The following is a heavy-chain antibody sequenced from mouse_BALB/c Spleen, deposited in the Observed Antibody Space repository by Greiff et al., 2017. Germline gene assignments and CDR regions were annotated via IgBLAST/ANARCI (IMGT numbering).Heavy chain of an antibody. J-gene: IGHJ3*01. CDR2: INSNGGST. Sequence: EVKVVESGGGLVQPGGSLKLSCAASGFTFSSYGMSWVRQTPDKRLELVATINSNGGSTYYPDSVKGRFTISRDNAKNTLYLQMSSLKSEDTAMYYCAREDYDGGVWFAYWGQGTLITVSA. V-gene: IGHV5-6-3*01. CDR1: GFTFSSYG. CDR3: AREDYDGGVWFAY. D-gene: IGHD2-4*01.